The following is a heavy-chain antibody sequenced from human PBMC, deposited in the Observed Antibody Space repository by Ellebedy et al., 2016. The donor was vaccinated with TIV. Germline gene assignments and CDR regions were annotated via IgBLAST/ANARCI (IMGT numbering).Heavy chain of an antibody. Sequence: GESLKISXAASGFTFSSYAMSWVRQAPGKGLEWVSTIGGTVGGTYYADSVKGRFTISRDDSKSTLYLEMNSLRVEDTAVYYCARDRGVHWLDPWGQGTQVTVYS. CDR3: ARDRGVHWLDP. CDR2: IGGTVGGT. J-gene: IGHJ5*02. V-gene: IGHV3-23*01. D-gene: IGHD4/OR15-4a*01. CDR1: GFTFSSYA.